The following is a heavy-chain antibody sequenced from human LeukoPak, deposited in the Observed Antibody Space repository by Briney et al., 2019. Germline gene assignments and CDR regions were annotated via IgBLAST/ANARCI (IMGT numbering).Heavy chain of an antibody. CDR3: ARESGPSSGWYREYNWFDP. D-gene: IGHD6-19*01. V-gene: IGHV3-30-3*01. J-gene: IGHJ5*02. CDR1: GFTFSSYA. Sequence: GGSLRLSCAASGFTFSSYAMHWVRQAPGKGLEWVAVISYDGSNKYYADSVKGRFTISRDNSKNTLYLQMNSLRAEDTAVYYCARESGPSSGWYREYNWFDPWGQGTLVTVSS. CDR2: ISYDGSNK.